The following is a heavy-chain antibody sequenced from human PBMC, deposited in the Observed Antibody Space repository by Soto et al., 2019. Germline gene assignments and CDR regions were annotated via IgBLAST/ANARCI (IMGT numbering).Heavy chain of an antibody. J-gene: IGHJ6*03. D-gene: IGHD2-2*01. CDR3: ASLSDIVVVPAAMRGYYYYMDV. CDR1: GGTFSSYT. CDR2: IIPILGIA. Sequence: SVKVSCKASGGTFSSYTISWVRQAPGQGLEWMGRIIPILGIANYAQKFQGRVTITADKSTSTAYMELSSLRSEDTAVYYCASLSDIVVVPAAMRGYYYYMDVWGKGTTVTVAS. V-gene: IGHV1-69*02.